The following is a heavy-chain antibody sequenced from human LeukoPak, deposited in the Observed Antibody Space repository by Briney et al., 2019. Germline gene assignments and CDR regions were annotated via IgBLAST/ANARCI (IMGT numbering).Heavy chain of an antibody. Sequence: ASVRVSCKASGYTFTSYGISWVRQAPGQGLEWMGWISAYNGNTNYAQKLQGRVTMTTDTSTSTAYMELRSLRSDDTAVYYCVRGVAALFTDSYNWFDPWGQGTLVTVSS. D-gene: IGHD6-13*01. CDR1: GYTFTSYG. CDR2: ISAYNGNT. V-gene: IGHV1-18*04. J-gene: IGHJ5*02. CDR3: VRGVAALFTDSYNWFDP.